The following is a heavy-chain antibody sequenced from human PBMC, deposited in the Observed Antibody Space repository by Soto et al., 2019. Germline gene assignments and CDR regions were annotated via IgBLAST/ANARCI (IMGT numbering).Heavy chain of an antibody. V-gene: IGHV4-59*08. CDR2: ISYSGST. J-gene: IGHJ6*02. D-gene: IGHD5-18*01. CDR3: ARHNVDTAMVTAYYYYGMDV. CDR1: SVSISRYY. Sequence: SETLSLTCTVSSVSISRYYWTWIRQPPGKGLEWIGYISYSGSTNYNPSLKSRVTISADKSISTAYLQWSSLKASDTAMYYCARHNVDTAMVTAYYYYGMDVWGQGTTVTVSS.